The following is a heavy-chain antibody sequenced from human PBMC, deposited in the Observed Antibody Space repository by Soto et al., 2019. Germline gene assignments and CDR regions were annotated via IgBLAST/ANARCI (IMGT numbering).Heavy chain of an antibody. Sequence: GGSLRLSCAASGFTFSSYGMHWVRQAPGKGLEWVAVIWYDGSNKYYADSVKGRFTISRDNSKNTLYLQMNSLRAEDTAVYYCAREPIVGAPTMIDFPNPLQPLPWG. D-gene: IGHD1-26*01. V-gene: IGHV3-33*01. CDR2: IWYDGSNK. CDR3: AREPIVGAPTMIDFPNPLQPLP. J-gene: IGHJ5*02. CDR1: GFTFSSYG.